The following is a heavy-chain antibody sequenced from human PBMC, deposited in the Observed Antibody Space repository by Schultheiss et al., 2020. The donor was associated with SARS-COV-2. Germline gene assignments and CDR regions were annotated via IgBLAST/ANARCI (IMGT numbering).Heavy chain of an antibody. CDR2: ISYDGSNK. D-gene: IGHD5-18*01. CDR3: AKDQLRDGWIQLWQSTSHLGY. Sequence: GESLKISCAASGFTFRSYGMHWVRQAPGKGLDWVAVISYDGSNKYYADSVKGRFTISRDNSKNTLYLQMNSLRAEDTAVYYCAKDQLRDGWIQLWQSTSHLGYWGQGTLVTVSS. V-gene: IGHV3-30*18. CDR1: GFTFRSYG. J-gene: IGHJ4*02.